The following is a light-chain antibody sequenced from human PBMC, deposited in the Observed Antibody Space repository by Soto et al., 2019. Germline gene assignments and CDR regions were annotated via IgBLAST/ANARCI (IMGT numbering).Light chain of an antibody. J-gene: IGLJ3*02. V-gene: IGLV2-14*01. CDR3: SSYTSSSTRV. Sequence: QSALTQPASVSGSPGQSITISCTGTSSDVGGYNYVSWYQQHPGKAPKLMIYEVSNRPSGVSNRFSGSKSGNTASLTISGLQAEDEDDYYCSSYTSSSTRVFGGETKLTVL. CDR2: EVS. CDR1: SSDVGGYNY.